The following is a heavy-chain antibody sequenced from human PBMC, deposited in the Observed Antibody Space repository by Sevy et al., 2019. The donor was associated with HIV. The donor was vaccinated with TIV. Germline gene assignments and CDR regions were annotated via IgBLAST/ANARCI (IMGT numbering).Heavy chain of an antibody. CDR1: GFTSGSYG. V-gene: IGHV3-23*01. Sequence: GGSLRLSCVGSGFTSGSYGMSWVRQPPGKGLEWVSSISFSGVATFYADSVRGRFTISRDNSKNILYLQMNSLRAEDTAVYFCAKPPSNHDVLHYYGMDVWGQGTTVTVSS. D-gene: IGHD3-10*02. CDR3: AKPPSNHDVLHYYGMDV. J-gene: IGHJ6*02. CDR2: ISFSGVAT.